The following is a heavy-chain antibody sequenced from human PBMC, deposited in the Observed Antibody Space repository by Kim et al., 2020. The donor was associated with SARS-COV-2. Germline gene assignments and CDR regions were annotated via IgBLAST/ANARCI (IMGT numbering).Heavy chain of an antibody. CDR3: ATDAHLAAAGSYMHV. Sequence: GGSLRLSCAASGFTFSSYGMHWVRQAPGKGLEWVAVISYDGSNKYYADSVKGRFTISRDNSKNTLYLQMNCLRAEDTAVYYCATDAHLAAAGSYMHVRV. CDR2: ISYDGSNK. CDR1: GFTFSSYG. J-gene: IGHJ6*03. D-gene: IGHD6-13*01. V-gene: IGHV3-30*03.